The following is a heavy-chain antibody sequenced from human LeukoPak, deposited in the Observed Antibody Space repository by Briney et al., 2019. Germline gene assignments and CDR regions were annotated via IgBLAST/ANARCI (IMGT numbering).Heavy chain of an antibody. D-gene: IGHD3-3*01. Sequence: GGSLRLSCAASGFTFSSYWMSWVRQAPGKGLEWVANIKQDGSEKYYVDSVKGRFTISRDNAKNSLYLQMNSLRAEDTAVYYCARGLVRITIFGVVIRGFDYWGQGTLVTVSS. CDR1: GFTFSSYW. V-gene: IGHV3-7*01. J-gene: IGHJ4*02. CDR2: IKQDGSEK. CDR3: ARGLVRITIFGVVIRGFDY.